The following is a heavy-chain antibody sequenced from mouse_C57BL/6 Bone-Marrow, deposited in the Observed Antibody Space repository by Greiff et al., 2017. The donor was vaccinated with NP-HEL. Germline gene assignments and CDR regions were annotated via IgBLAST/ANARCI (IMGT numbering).Heavy chain of an antibody. D-gene: IGHD2-4*01. V-gene: IGHV14-4*01. Sequence: VQLQQSGAELVRPGASVKLSCTASGFNIKDDYMHWVKQRPEQGLEWIGWIDPENGDTEYASKFQGKATITADTSSNTAYLQLSSLTSEDTAVYYCTLDYDGGAWFAYWGQGTLVTVSA. CDR3: TLDYDGGAWFAY. CDR2: IDPENGDT. J-gene: IGHJ3*01. CDR1: GFNIKDDY.